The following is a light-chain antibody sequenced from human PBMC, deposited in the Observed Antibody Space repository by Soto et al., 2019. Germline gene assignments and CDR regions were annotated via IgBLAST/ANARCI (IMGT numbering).Light chain of an antibody. Sequence: EIVLTQSPGTLSLSPGERATLSCRASQSVSNNYLAWYHQKPGRAPRLVISGASSRATGIPDRFSGSGSGTDFTLTIIRLRPEDCAVFFCQHYGTTPWTFGQGTKVEFK. CDR3: QHYGTTPWT. CDR2: GAS. CDR1: QSVSNNY. J-gene: IGKJ1*01. V-gene: IGKV3-20*01.